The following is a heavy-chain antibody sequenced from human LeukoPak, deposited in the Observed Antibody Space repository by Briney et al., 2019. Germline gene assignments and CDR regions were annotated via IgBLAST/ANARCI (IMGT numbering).Heavy chain of an antibody. CDR3: ARVDAGNYYGHDF. J-gene: IGHJ4*02. CDR1: GYTLRNYD. D-gene: IGHD1-26*01. V-gene: IGHV1-18*01. CDR2: ISVYNGNT. Sequence: ASVKVPCKASGYTLRNYDISWVRQAPGQGLEWMGWISVYNGNTNYAQKFQGRVTMTTDTSTSRAYMELRSLKSDDTAMYYCARVDAGNYYGHDFWGQGTLVTVTS.